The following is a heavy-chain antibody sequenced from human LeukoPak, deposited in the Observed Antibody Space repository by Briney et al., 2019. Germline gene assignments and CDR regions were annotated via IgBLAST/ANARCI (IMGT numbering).Heavy chain of an antibody. J-gene: IGHJ4*02. CDR3: ATISDLLFYFDS. V-gene: IGHV3-66*01. Sequence: GGSLRLSCAASGFTVSSTYMSWVRQAPGKGLEWVSLIYTGGNTYYADSAKGRFTLSRDNSKNTVYLQMNSLRVEDTAMYYCATISDLLFYFDSWGQGTLVTVSS. CDR2: IYTGGNT. CDR1: GFTVSSTY.